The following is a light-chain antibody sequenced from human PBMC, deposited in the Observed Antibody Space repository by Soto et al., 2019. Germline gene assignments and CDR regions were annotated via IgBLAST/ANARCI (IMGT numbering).Light chain of an antibody. CDR1: SSDVGGYNY. J-gene: IGLJ2*01. CDR2: DVS. Sequence: SVLTQPRSVSGSPGQSVTISCTGTSSDVGGYNYVSWYQQPPGKAPKLMIYDVSKRPSGVPDRFSGSKSGNTASLTISGLQAEDEADYYCCSYAGSYTLVFGGGTKVTVL. V-gene: IGLV2-11*01. CDR3: CSYAGSYTLV.